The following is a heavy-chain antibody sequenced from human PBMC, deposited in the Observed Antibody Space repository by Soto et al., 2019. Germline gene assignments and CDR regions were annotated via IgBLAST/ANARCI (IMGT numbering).Heavy chain of an antibody. Sequence: SVKVSCKASAYTVTSYGISLVRQAPGQGLEWMGWISAYNGNTNYSQKLQGRVTMTTDTSTSTAYMELRSLRSDDTAVYYCARDHAGLTIFGVVSMDVWGQGTTVTVSS. D-gene: IGHD3-3*01. CDR3: ARDHAGLTIFGVVSMDV. J-gene: IGHJ6*02. V-gene: IGHV1-18*04. CDR2: ISAYNGNT. CDR1: AYTVTSYG.